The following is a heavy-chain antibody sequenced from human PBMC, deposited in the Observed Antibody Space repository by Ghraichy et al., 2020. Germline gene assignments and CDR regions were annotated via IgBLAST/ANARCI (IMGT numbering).Heavy chain of an antibody. CDR3: ARERRGNWNGPLWWFDP. CDR2: IYYSGST. D-gene: IGHD1-1*01. J-gene: IGHJ5*02. Sequence: NLSLTCTVSGGSISSGGYYWSWIRQHPGKGLEWIGYIYYSGSTYYNPSLKSRVTISVDTSKNQFSLKLSSVTAADTAVYYCARERRGNWNGPLWWFDPWGQGTLVTVSS. V-gene: IGHV4-31*03. CDR1: GGSISSGGYY.